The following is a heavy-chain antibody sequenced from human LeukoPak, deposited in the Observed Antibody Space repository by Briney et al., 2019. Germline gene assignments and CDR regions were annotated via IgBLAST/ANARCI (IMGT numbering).Heavy chain of an antibody. Sequence: GGSLRLSCAASGFTLSTYSMNWVRQAPGKGLEWVSSISGSSSYIYYAGSVKGRFTIPRDNAKNSLYLQMNSLRAEDTAIYYCARELRAGYCTNGVCHTPFDYWGQGIVVTVSS. CDR1: GFTLSTYS. V-gene: IGHV3-21*01. D-gene: IGHD2-8*01. CDR2: ISGSSSYI. J-gene: IGHJ4*02. CDR3: ARELRAGYCTNGVCHTPFDY.